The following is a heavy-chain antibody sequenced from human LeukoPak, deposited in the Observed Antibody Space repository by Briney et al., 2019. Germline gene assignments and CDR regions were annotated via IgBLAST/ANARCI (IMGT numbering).Heavy chain of an antibody. CDR2: TYYRSKWNN. V-gene: IGHV6-1*01. Sequence: SQTLSLTCAISGDSVSSNSAAWNWIRQSSSRGLEWLGRTYYRSKWNNDYAVSVKSRIGINPDTSKNQFSLKLSSVTAADTAVYYCARQRWLQSFDYWGQGTLVTVSS. CDR1: GDSVSSNSAA. J-gene: IGHJ4*02. D-gene: IGHD5-24*01. CDR3: ARQRWLQSFDY.